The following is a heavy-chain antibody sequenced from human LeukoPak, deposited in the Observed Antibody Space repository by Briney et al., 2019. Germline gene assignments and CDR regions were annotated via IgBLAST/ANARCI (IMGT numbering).Heavy chain of an antibody. CDR1: GFTFDDYA. V-gene: IGHV3-20*04. CDR2: INWNGDNT. J-gene: IGHJ4*02. Sequence: TGGSLRLSCAASGFTFDDYAMSWVRQAPGKGLEWVSGINWNGDNTGSADSVKGRFTISRDNAKNSLYLEMNSLRAEDTAVYYCAKSGLWFGNFAGYWGQGTLVTVSS. CDR3: AKSGLWFGNFAGY. D-gene: IGHD3-10*01.